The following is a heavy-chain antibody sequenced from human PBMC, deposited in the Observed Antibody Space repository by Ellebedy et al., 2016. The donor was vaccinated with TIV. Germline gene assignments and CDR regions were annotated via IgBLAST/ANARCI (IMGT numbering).Heavy chain of an antibody. CDR2: ISYDGSNK. CDR3: ARGSGSRAQLWSYYFDY. V-gene: IGHV3-30-3*01. D-gene: IGHD5-18*01. J-gene: IGHJ4*02. CDR1: GFTFSSYA. Sequence: GESLKISXAASGFTFSSYAMHWVRQAPGKGLEWVAVISYDGSNKYYADSVKGRFTISRDNSKNTLYLQMNSLRAEDTAVYYCARGSGSRAQLWSYYFDYWGQGTLVTVPS.